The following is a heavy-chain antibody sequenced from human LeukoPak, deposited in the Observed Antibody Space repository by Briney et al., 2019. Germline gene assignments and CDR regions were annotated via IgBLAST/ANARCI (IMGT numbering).Heavy chain of an antibody. D-gene: IGHD4-17*01. CDR2: INPNSGGT. Sequence: ASVKVSCKASGYTFTGYYMHWVRQAPGQGLEWMGWINPNSGGTNYAQKFQGRVTMTRDTSISTAYKELSRLRSDDTAVYYCARDDLTTVTTGYHYYYYYMDVWGKGTTVTVSS. J-gene: IGHJ6*03. CDR1: GYTFTGYY. V-gene: IGHV1-2*02. CDR3: ARDDLTTVTTGYHYYYYYMDV.